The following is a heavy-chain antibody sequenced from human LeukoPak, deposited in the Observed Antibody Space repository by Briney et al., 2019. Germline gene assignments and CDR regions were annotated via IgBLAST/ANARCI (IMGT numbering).Heavy chain of an antibody. J-gene: IGHJ4*02. CDR3: ARVGGEAAAGIRDSDY. CDR1: GFTFSSYA. D-gene: IGHD6-13*01. Sequence: PGGSLRLSCAASGFTFSSYAMSWVRQAPGKGLEWVSAISGSGGSTYYADSVKGRFTISRDNSKNSLYLQMNSLRAEDTAVYYCARVGGEAAAGIRDSDYWGQGTLVTVSS. CDR2: ISGSGGST. V-gene: IGHV3-23*01.